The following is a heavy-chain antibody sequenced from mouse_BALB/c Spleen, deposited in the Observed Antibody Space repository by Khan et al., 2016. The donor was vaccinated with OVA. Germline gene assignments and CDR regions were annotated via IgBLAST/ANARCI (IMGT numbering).Heavy chain of an antibody. Sequence: EVQLQESGPGLVKPSQSLSLTCTVTGYSITSNYAWNWIRQFPGNKLEWMGYISYSGTTSYNPSLKSRISITRDPSKNPFFLQLNSVTTEDTATYYCARGNYYGYAMDYWGQGTSVTVSS. CDR1: GYSITSNYA. CDR3: ARGNYYGYAMDY. V-gene: IGHV3-2*02. J-gene: IGHJ4*01. CDR2: ISYSGTT. D-gene: IGHD1-1*01.